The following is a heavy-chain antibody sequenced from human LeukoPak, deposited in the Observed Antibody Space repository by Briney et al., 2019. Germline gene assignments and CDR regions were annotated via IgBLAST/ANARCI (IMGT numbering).Heavy chain of an antibody. D-gene: IGHD5-18*01. CDR1: GGSITSSYYY. CDR2: IYYSGST. V-gene: IGHV4-39*07. CDR3: ARAGYSYGTGYYFDY. J-gene: IGHJ4*02. Sequence: SETLSLTCTVSGGSITSSYYYWGWIRQPPGTGLEWIGSIYYSGSTYYNPSLKSRVTISVDTSKNQFSLKLSSVTAADAAVYYCARAGYSYGTGYYFDYWGQGALVTVSS.